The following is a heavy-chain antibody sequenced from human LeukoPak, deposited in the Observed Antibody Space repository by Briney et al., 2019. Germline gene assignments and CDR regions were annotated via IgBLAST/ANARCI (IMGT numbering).Heavy chain of an antibody. V-gene: IGHV1-24*01. CDR1: GYTLTELS. J-gene: IGHJ4*02. CDR3: VTDMVGYCSATGCYSEAY. Sequence: ASVKVSCKVSGYTLTELSMHWVRQAPGKGLEWMGGFYPENGETIFAQKFQGRVTMTEDTSIDTAYMVLSSLRSEDTAVYYCVTDMVGYCSATGCYSEAYWGQGTLVTVSS. CDR2: FYPENGET. D-gene: IGHD2-15*01.